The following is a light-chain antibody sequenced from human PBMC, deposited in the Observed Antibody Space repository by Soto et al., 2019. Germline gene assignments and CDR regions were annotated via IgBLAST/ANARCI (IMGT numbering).Light chain of an antibody. CDR3: QQYGSSGT. J-gene: IGKJ4*01. V-gene: IGKV3-20*01. Sequence: EIVLMQSPGTLSLSPGESATLSCRASQSVSSSYLAWYQQKPGQAPRLLIYGASSRATGIPDRFSGSGCGTDFTLTISRLEPEDFAVYYCQQYGSSGTFSRGTKV. CDR1: QSVSSSY. CDR2: GAS.